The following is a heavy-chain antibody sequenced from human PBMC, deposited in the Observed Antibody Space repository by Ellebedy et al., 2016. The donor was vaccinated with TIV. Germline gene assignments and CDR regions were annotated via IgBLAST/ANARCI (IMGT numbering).Heavy chain of an antibody. CDR1: GFTFTSYA. CDR2: LYSSGNK. CDR3: AREGRWLAPGWFDP. D-gene: IGHD6-19*01. V-gene: IGHV3-23*05. J-gene: IGHJ5*02. Sequence: GGSLRLSCAASGFTFTSYAMSWVRQAPGKGLEWVATLYSSGNKFSADSAKGRFTISRDNSKNTVYLQMNNLRVEDTAVYYCAREGRWLAPGWFDPWGQGILVTVSS.